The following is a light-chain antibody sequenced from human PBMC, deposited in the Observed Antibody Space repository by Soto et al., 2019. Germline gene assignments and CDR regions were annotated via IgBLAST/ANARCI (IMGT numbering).Light chain of an antibody. V-gene: IGKV1-5*01. CDR2: DAS. CDR3: QQYNRYPYT. Sequence: DIQMTQSPSTLSASVGDRVTITCRASQSISSWLAWYQQKPGKAPKLLIYDASSLESRVPSRFSGSGSGTEFTLTISSLQPDDFATYYCQQYNRYPYTFGQGTKLEIK. J-gene: IGKJ2*01. CDR1: QSISSW.